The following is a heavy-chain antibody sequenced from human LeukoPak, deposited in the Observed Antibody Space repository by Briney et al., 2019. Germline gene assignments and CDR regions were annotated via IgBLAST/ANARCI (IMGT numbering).Heavy chain of an antibody. J-gene: IGHJ3*02. V-gene: IGHV3-53*01. D-gene: IGHD1-26*01. CDR3: AREVREHGAFDI. CDR2: IYSGGTT. Sequence: GGSLRLSCAASGFNVRTNYMSWVRQAPGKGLEWVSEIYSGGTTYYAASVKGRFSITRDTSKNTVYLQMNSLRAEDTAVYYCAREVREHGAFDIWGQGTMVTVSS. CDR1: GFNVRTNY.